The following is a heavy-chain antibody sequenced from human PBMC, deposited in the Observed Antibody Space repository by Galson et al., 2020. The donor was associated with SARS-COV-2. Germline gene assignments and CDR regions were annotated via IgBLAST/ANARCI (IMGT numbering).Heavy chain of an antibody. J-gene: IGHJ5*02. Sequence: ASVKVSCKASGYTFTGYYMHWVRQAPGQGLEWMGWINPNSGGTNYAQKFQGWVTMTRDTSISTAYMELSRLRSDDTAVYYCARGGEAETTRYNWFDPWGQGTLVTVSS. CDR1: GYTFTGYY. CDR2: INPNSGGT. V-gene: IGHV1-2*04. CDR3: ARGGEAETTRYNWFDP.